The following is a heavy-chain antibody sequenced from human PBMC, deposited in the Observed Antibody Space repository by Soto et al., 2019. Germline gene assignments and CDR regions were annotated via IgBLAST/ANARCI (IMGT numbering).Heavy chain of an antibody. D-gene: IGHD6-13*01. CDR1: SGRFSSYA. J-gene: IGHJ6*02. CDR3: ARTDAAATYYYYGMDV. V-gene: IGHV1-69*01. CDR2: IIPIFGTA. Sequence: EGSSGRFSSYAIRWVRQAPGQGLEWMGGIIPIFGTANYAQKFQGRVTITADESTSTAYMELSSLRSEDTAVYYCARTDAAATYYYYGMDVWGQGTTVTVSS.